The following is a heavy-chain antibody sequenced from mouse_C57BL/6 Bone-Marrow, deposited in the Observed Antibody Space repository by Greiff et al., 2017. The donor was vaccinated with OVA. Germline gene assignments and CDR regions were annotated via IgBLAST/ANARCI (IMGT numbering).Heavy chain of an antibody. CDR2: IRNKANGYTT. D-gene: IGHD1-1*01. J-gene: IGHJ4*01. V-gene: IGHV7-3*01. Sequence: EVQLVESGGGLVQPGGSLSLSCAASGFTFTDYYMSWVRQPPGKALEWLGFIRNKANGYTTEYSASVKGRFTISRDNSQSILYLQMNALRAEDSATYYCARWGWHYGGAMDYWGQGTSVTVSS. CDR3: ARWGWHYGGAMDY. CDR1: GFTFTDYY.